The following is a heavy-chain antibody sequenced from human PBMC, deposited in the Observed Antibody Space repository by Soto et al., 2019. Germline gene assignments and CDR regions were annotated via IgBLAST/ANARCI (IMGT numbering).Heavy chain of an antibody. D-gene: IGHD3-9*01. J-gene: IGHJ4*02. CDR2: ISGSGDIT. CDR3: AKVPQWVLRYHDWFFDY. V-gene: IGHV3-23*01. Sequence: EMQLLESGGGLVQPGGSLRLSCAVSGFSFSNSAMTWVRQAPGKGLEWVSGISGSGDITYNTDSVKGRFAISRDTSKNVVYLQMRSLRAEDTAVYYCAKVPQWVLRYHDWFFDYWGQGTLVTVSS. CDR1: GFSFSNSA.